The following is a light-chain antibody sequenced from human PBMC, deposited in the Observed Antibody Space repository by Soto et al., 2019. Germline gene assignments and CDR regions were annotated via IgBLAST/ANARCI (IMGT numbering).Light chain of an antibody. J-gene: IGLJ1*01. CDR2: EVS. Sequence: QSALTQPRSVSGSPGQSVSISCAGTSSDFGGYNYVSWYQQHPGKAPKLMIYEVSNRPSGVSNRFSGSKSGNTASLTISGLQAEDEADYYCSSYTSSSTLEGVFGTGTKLTVL. V-gene: IGLV2-14*01. CDR3: SSYTSSSTLEGV. CDR1: SSDFGGYNY.